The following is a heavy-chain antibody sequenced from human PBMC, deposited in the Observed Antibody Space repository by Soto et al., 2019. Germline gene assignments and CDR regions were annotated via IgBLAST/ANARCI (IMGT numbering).Heavy chain of an antibody. D-gene: IGHD4-17*01. CDR1: GVTFISYA. V-gene: IGHV3-23*01. CDR3: ARLRTVTESRFFDY. Sequence: GGSLRLSCAASGVTFISYAMSWVRQAPGKGLEWVSAISGSGGSTYYADSVEGRFTISRDNSKNTLYLQMNSLRAEDTAVYYCARLRTVTESRFFDYWGRGTLVTVSS. J-gene: IGHJ4*02. CDR2: ISGSGGST.